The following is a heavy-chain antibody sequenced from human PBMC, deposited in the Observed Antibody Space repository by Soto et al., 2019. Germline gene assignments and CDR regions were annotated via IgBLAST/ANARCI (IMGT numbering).Heavy chain of an antibody. CDR2: ISYDGSNK. V-gene: IGHV3-30*18. CDR3: AKSQGYSGLYYGMDV. Sequence: QVQLVESGGGVVQPGRSLRLSCAASGFTFSSYGMHWVRQAPGKGLEWVAVISYDGSNKYYADSVKGRFTTSRDNSKNTLYRQMNSLRAEDTAVYYCAKSQGYSGLYYGMDVWGQGTTVTVTS. J-gene: IGHJ6*02. D-gene: IGHD2-15*01. CDR1: GFTFSSYG.